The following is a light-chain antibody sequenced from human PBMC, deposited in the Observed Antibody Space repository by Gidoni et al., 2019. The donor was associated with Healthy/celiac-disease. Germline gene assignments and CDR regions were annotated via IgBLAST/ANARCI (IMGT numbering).Light chain of an antibody. CDR2: GNS. CDR1: SSNIGAGYD. J-gene: IGLJ2*01. Sequence: QSVLTQPPSVSAAPVQRVTIPGTGSSSNIGAGYDVHWYQQLPGTAPKRLIYGNSNRPSGVPDRFSGSKSGTSASLAITGLQAEDEADYYCQSYDSSLSGSHVVFGGGTKLTVL. V-gene: IGLV1-40*01. CDR3: QSYDSSLSGSHVV.